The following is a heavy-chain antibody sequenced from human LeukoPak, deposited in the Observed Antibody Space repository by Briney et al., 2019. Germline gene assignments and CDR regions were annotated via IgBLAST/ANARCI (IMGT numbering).Heavy chain of an antibody. CDR1: GYTFTSYA. J-gene: IGHJ6*03. Sequence: GASVKVSCKASGYTFTSYAMNWVRQAPGQGLEWMGWINTNTGNPTYAQGFTGRFVFSLDTSVSTAYLQISSLKAEDTAVYYCARAVRGRYYDSSGYYYDYYYYMDVWGKGTTVTVSS. CDR2: INTNTGNP. V-gene: IGHV7-4-1*02. D-gene: IGHD3-22*01. CDR3: ARAVRGRYYDSSGYYYDYYYYMDV.